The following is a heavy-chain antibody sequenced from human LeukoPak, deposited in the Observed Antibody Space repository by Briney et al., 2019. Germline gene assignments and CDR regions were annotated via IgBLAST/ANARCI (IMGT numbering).Heavy chain of an antibody. V-gene: IGHV1-8*01. J-gene: IGHJ4*02. CDR2: MNPNSGKT. CDR1: GYSFTTYD. CDR3: ARGLSPSDY. Sequence: ASVKVSCKASGYSFTTYDINWVLQAPGQGLEWMGWMNPNSGKTNFAQKFQGRVTMTRTTSISTAYMEVSSLRSEDTAVYYCARGLSPSDYWGQGTLVTVSS.